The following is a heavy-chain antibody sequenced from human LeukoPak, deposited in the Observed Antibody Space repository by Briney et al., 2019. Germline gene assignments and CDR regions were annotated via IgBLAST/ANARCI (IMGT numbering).Heavy chain of an antibody. CDR3: ARAHQYCSSTSCYAGFDY. V-gene: IGHV3-30*04. Sequence: GGSLRLSCVASGFTFSSYAMHWVRQAPGKGLEWVAVISYDGSNKCYADSVKGRSTISRDNSKNTLYLQMNSLRAEDTAVYYCARAHQYCSSTSCYAGFDYWGQGTLVTVSS. D-gene: IGHD2-2*01. J-gene: IGHJ4*02. CDR1: GFTFSSYA. CDR2: ISYDGSNK.